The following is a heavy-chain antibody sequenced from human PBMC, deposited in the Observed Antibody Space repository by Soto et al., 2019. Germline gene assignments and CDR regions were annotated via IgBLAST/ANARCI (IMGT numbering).Heavy chain of an antibody. CDR2: INHSGST. J-gene: IGHJ4*02. CDR3: ARGDYYYGSSGYYGYFDY. V-gene: IGHV4-34*01. D-gene: IGHD3-22*01. CDR1: GGSFSGYY. Sequence: PSETLSLTXAVYGGSFSGYYWSWIRQPPGKGLEWIGEINHSGSTNYNPSLKSRVTISVETSKNQFSLKLSSVTAADTAVYYCARGDYYYGSSGYYGYFDYWGQGTLVTVSS.